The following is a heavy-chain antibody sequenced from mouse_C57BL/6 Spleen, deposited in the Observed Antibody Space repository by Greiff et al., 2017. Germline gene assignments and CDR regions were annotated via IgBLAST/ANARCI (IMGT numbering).Heavy chain of an antibody. CDR2: ISYDGSN. D-gene: IGHD1-1*01. V-gene: IGHV3-6*01. CDR3: ARGNYDGSSYYLDY. CDR1: GYSITSGYY. J-gene: IGHJ2*01. Sequence: EVQRVESGPGLVKPSQSLSLTCSVTGYSITSGYYWNWIRQFPGNKLEWMGYISYDGSNNYNPSLKNRISITRDTSKNQFFLKLNSVTTEDTATYYCARGNYDGSSYYLDYWGQGTTLTVSS.